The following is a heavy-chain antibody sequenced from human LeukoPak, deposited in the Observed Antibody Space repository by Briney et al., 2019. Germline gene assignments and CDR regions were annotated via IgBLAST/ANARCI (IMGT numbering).Heavy chain of an antibody. CDR1: GGSISSYY. V-gene: IGHV4-59*01. Sequence: SETLSLTCTVSGGSISSYYWSWIRQPPGKGLEWVGYIYYSGSTNYNPSVKSRVTISVDTSKNQFTLKLSPVTAADTAVYYCARGRYGWLPFDYWGQGTLVTVSS. J-gene: IGHJ4*02. CDR3: ARGRYGWLPFDY. D-gene: IGHD3-16*01. CDR2: IYYSGST.